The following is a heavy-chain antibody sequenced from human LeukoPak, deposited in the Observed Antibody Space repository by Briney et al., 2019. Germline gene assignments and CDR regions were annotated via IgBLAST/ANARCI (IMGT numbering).Heavy chain of an antibody. Sequence: SETLSLTCTVSGGSISSSSYYWGWIRQPPGKGLEWTGSIYYSGSAYYNPSLKSRVTISVDTSKNQFSLKLSSVTAADTAVYYCARRGGSYVRWFDPWGQGTLVTVSS. D-gene: IGHD1-26*01. CDR2: IYYSGSA. CDR3: ARRGGSYVRWFDP. CDR1: GGSISSSSYY. J-gene: IGHJ5*02. V-gene: IGHV4-39*01.